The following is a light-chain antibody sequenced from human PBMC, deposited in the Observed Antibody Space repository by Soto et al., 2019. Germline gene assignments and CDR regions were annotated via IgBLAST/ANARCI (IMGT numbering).Light chain of an antibody. CDR2: DVN. Sequence: QSALTQPRSVSGSPGQSVTISCTGTSSDVGAYNHVSWYQQHPGKAPKLMLYDVNQRPSGVPDRFSGSKSGSTASLTISGLQPEHEADYHCCLCAASDNWVFGGGTKVTVL. V-gene: IGLV2-11*01. CDR3: CLCAASDNWV. J-gene: IGLJ3*02. CDR1: SSDVGAYNH.